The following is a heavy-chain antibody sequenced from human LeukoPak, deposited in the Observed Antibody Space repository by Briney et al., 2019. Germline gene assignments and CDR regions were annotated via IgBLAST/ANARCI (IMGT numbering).Heavy chain of an antibody. D-gene: IGHD3-22*01. J-gene: IGHJ4*02. CDR3: ARPLRGDYDSSGYLFDS. CDR1: GYTFTDYW. CDR2: IYPGDSDT. Sequence: LGESLKISCKGSGYTFTDYWIGWVRQMPGKGLEWMGIIYPGDSDTRYNPSFQGQVTISADKSISTAYLQWSSLKASDSAMYYCARPLRGDYDSSGYLFDSWGQGTLVTVSS. V-gene: IGHV5-51*01.